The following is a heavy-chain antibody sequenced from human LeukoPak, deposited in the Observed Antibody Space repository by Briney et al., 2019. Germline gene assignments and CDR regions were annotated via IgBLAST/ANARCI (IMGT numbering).Heavy chain of an antibody. V-gene: IGHV1-3*01. CDR1: GYTFTSYA. Sequence: ASVKVSCKASGYTFTSYAMHWVRQAPGQRLEWMGWINAGNGNTKYSQKFQGRVTITRDTSASTAYMELSSLRSEDTAVYYCARESRGSGSYHYWGQGTLVTVSS. CDR3: ARESRGSGSYHY. CDR2: INAGNGNT. D-gene: IGHD3-10*01. J-gene: IGHJ4*02.